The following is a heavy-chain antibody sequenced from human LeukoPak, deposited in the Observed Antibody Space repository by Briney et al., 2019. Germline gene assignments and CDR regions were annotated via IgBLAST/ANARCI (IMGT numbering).Heavy chain of an antibody. J-gene: IGHJ4*02. Sequence: GGSLRLSCAASGFTFRSYAMNWVRQAPGKGLEWVSIISGSGETTYYADSVRGRFTISRDNSKNTLYLQMNTLRAEDTAVYYCAKVLGTYGSSGYAWYFDHWGQGILVTVSS. CDR3: AKVLGTYGSSGYAWYFDH. CDR1: GFTFRSYA. V-gene: IGHV3-23*01. CDR2: ISGSGETT. D-gene: IGHD6-13*01.